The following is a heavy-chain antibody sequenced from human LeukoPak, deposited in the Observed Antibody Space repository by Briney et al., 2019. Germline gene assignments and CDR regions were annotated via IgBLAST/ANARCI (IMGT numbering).Heavy chain of an antibody. D-gene: IGHD3-22*01. J-gene: IGHJ1*01. CDR2: IYPDDSYT. V-gene: IGHV5-51*01. CDR3: ARGDSIGYYSGFQH. CDR1: GYSFSSYW. Sequence: GESLKISCKGLGYSFSSYWIGWVGQMPGKGLEWMGIIYPDDSYTTYSPSFQGQVTISADKSIDTAYLHWSSLKASDTAMYYCARGDSIGYYSGFQHWGQGSLVIVSS.